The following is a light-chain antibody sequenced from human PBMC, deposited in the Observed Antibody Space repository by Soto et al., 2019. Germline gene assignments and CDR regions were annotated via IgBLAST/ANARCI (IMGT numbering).Light chain of an antibody. CDR2: EVS. CDR3: SSYTSSSTYV. V-gene: IGLV2-14*01. J-gene: IGLJ1*01. CDR1: SSDVGGYQY. Sequence: QSALTQPASVSGSPGQAITISCTGTSSDVGGYQYVSWYQQHPGKAPKLMIYEVSNRPSGVSSRFSGSKSGNTASLTISGLQAEDEADYYCSSYTSSSTYVFGTGTKVTVL.